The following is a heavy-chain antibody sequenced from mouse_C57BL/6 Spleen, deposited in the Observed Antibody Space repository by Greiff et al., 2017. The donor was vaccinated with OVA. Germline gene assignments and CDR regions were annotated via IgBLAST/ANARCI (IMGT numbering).Heavy chain of an antibody. D-gene: IGHD4-1*01. CDR1: GFTFSSYG. Sequence: DVKLVESGGDLVKPGGSLKLSCAASGFTFSSYGMSWVRQTPDKRLEWVATISSGGSYTYYPDSVKGRFTISRDNAKNTLYLQMSSLKSEDTAMYYCARRLGWYFDVWGTGTTVTVSS. J-gene: IGHJ1*03. CDR3: ARRLGWYFDV. V-gene: IGHV5-6*02. CDR2: ISSGGSYT.